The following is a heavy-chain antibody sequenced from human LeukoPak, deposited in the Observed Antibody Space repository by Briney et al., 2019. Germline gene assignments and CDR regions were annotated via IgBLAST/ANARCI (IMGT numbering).Heavy chain of an antibody. Sequence: PSKTLSLTCTVSGGSISSSSYYWGWIRQPPGKGLGWIGSIYYSGSTYYNPSLKSRVTISVDTSKNQFSLKLSSVTAADTAMYYCARADSSGYYKHAFDIWGQGTMVTVSS. V-gene: IGHV4-39*07. CDR1: GGSISSSSYY. CDR2: IYYSGST. J-gene: IGHJ3*02. D-gene: IGHD3-22*01. CDR3: ARADSSGYYKHAFDI.